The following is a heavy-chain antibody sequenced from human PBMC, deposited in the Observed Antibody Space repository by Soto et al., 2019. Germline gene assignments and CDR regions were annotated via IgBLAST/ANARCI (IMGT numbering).Heavy chain of an antibody. J-gene: IGHJ4*02. CDR2: ISDSGGNT. D-gene: IGHD1-26*01. CDR3: AKHRSARVAAIDFFDY. CDR1: GFTFSSHA. V-gene: IGHV3-23*01. Sequence: EVQVLESGGGLVQPGGSLRLSCAASGFTFSSHAMSWVRQAPGKGLEWVSTISDSGGNTYYTDSVQGQFTISRDNSKNTRYLQMNSLAAEDTAVYYCAKHRSARVAAIDFFDYWCQEPLVTVSS.